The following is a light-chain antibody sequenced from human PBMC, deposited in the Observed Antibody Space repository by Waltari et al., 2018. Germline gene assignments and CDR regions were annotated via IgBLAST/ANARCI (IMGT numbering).Light chain of an antibody. V-gene: IGLV3-1*01. J-gene: IGLJ3*02. CDR3: QALGTGAWV. Sequence: SYELTQPPSVSVSPGQTASITCSGDILGHKYASWYQQKPGQSPLLVIYQDTKRPSGIPGRFSGSKSANAATLTITGTQAMDEADYYCQALGTGAWVFGGGTKLTVL. CDR2: QDT. CDR1: ILGHKY.